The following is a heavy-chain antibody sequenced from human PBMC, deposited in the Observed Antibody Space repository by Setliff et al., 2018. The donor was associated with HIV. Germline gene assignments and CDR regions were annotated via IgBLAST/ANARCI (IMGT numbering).Heavy chain of an antibody. V-gene: IGHV4-34*01. Sequence: NPSETLSLTCAVYGGSFSAYYWSWIRQSPEIGLEWIAEISHTGSTKYNPSLGSRVTISLATSKNQFSLSLRSLSAADTAVYYCARDKRYRFPFDSWGQGTLVTVSS. D-gene: IGHD2-2*02. J-gene: IGHJ4*02. CDR3: ARDKRYRFPFDS. CDR1: GGSFSAYY. CDR2: ISHTGST.